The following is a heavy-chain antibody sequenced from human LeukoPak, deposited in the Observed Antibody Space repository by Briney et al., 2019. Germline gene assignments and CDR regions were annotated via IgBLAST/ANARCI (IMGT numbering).Heavy chain of an antibody. V-gene: IGHV3-11*01. CDR2: ITATGSTT. CDR3: ARRTIITPGGFDY. J-gene: IGHJ4*02. Sequence: GGSLRLSCAVSGFSLSDYYMTWIRQVPGKGLEWISYITATGSTTYYADSLKGRLTTSRDTAKSFVYLQMNSLRVDDTAVYYCARRTIITPGGFDYWGQGTLVTVSS. CDR1: GFSLSDYY. D-gene: IGHD3-10*01.